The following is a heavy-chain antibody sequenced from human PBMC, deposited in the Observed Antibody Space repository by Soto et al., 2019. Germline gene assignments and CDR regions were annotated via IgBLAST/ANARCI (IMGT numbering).Heavy chain of an antibody. CDR3: VRTSITSQYGAGYFEY. D-gene: IGHD2-2*01. V-gene: IGHV4-39*01. CDR1: GGSISSSSY. Sequence: PSETLSLTCTVSGGSISSSSYWGWIRQPPGKGLEWIGSISYPGSTYYNPSLKSRVTVSVDTSKNQFSLKLSSVTAADTAVYYCVRTSITSQYGAGYFEYWGQGTLVTVSS. J-gene: IGHJ4*02. CDR2: ISYPGST.